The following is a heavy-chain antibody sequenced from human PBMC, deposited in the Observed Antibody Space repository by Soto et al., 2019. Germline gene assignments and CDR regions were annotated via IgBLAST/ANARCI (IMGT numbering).Heavy chain of an antibody. CDR1: GFTFSSYA. V-gene: IGHV3-23*01. Sequence: EVQLLESGGALVQPGGSLRLSCAASGFTFSSYAMRWVRQAPGKGLEWVSAISGSGGSTYYADSVKGRFTISRYNSKNTLYLQMNSLRDEDTAVYYCAKIQRPDAFDIWGQGTMVTVSS. CDR2: ISGSGGST. CDR3: AKIQRPDAFDI. J-gene: IGHJ3*02. D-gene: IGHD1-1*01.